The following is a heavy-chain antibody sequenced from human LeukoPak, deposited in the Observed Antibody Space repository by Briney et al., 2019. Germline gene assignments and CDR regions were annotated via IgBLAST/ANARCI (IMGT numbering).Heavy chain of an antibody. Sequence: SETLSLTCTVFGGSIRSDTSYWVWIRQPSGKGLEWIGTISNGGSTFYNPSLKSRVTISVDTSKNQLSLKLNSVTATDTSVYYCARHTSGTMYSYWGQGSLVTVSS. V-gene: IGHV4-39*01. CDR2: ISNGGST. CDR1: GGSIRSDTSY. D-gene: IGHD1-7*01. J-gene: IGHJ4*02. CDR3: ARHTSGTMYSY.